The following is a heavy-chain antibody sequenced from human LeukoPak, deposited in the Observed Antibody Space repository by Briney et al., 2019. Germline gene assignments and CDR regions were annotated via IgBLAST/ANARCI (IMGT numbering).Heavy chain of an antibody. J-gene: IGHJ4*02. D-gene: IGHD6-19*01. CDR3: ARTPVAGPFDY. CDR1: GGTFSSYA. V-gene: IGHV1-69*01. CDR2: IIPIFGTA. Sequence: PSASVKVSCKASGGTFSSYAISWVRQAPVQGLEWMGGIIPIFGTANYAQKFQGRVTITADESTSTAYMELSSLRSEDTAVYYCARTPVAGPFDYWGQGTLVTVSS.